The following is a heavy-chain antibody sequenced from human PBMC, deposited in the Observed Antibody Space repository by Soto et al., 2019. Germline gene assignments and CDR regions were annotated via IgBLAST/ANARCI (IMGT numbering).Heavy chain of an antibody. CDR1: GFTFSNNA. J-gene: IGHJ6*02. D-gene: IGHD1-1*01. V-gene: IGHV3-30-3*01. CDR2: ISYDGSNK. CDR3: AGGTTTSAFSAMDV. Sequence: QVQLVESGGGVVQPGRSLRLSCAASGFTFSNNAMDWVRQAPGKGLEWVAVISYDGSNKYIAESVKGRLTISRDNSKNTLFLQMNSLRAEDMAVYYCAGGTTTSAFSAMDVWGQGTTVTVSS.